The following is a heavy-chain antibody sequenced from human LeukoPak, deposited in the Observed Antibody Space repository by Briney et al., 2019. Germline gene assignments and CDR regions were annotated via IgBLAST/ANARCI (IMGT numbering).Heavy chain of an antibody. CDR1: GFSFSSYG. D-gene: IGHD1-26*01. J-gene: IGHJ4*02. CDR3: ARDVYSGGSYYFDK. Sequence: GRSLRLSCAASGFSFSSYGMHWIRQAPGKGLDWVARISYDGSIKNYAGFVKGRFTISRDKTTLYLQMNSLRLEDTAVYHPARDVYSGGSYYFDKWGQGVLVSVSS. CDR2: ISYDGSIK. V-gene: IGHV3-33*01.